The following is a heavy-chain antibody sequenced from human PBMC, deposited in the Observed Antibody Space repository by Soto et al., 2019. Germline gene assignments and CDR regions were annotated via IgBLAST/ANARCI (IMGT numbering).Heavy chain of an antibody. CDR3: ARDRRMVVGPAAIPKDFYGMDV. V-gene: IGHV1-46*01. CDR2: IKPSGGST. J-gene: IGHJ6*02. D-gene: IGHD2-2*01. Sequence: ASVKVSCKASGYTFTSYHMHWVRQAPGQGLERMGIIKPSGGSTSYAQKFQGRVTMTRDTSTSTVFLELSSLRSEDTAVYYGARDRRMVVGPAAIPKDFYGMDVWGQGTTVTVSS. CDR1: GYTFTSYH.